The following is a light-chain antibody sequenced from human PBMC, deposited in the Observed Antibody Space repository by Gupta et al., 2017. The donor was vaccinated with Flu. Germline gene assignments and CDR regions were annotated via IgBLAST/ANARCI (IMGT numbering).Light chain of an antibody. CDR2: KAS. CDR1: QSFSTW. CDR3: QHEKSSPIT. V-gene: IGKV1-5*03. Sequence: DIQMTQSPSTLSASVGDRVTITCRASQSFSTWLAWYQQKPGKAPRLLIYKASKVESGVPSRFSDSGSGTEFTLTISSRQPDDFATYYCQHEKSSPITFGGGTKVEIK. J-gene: IGKJ4*01.